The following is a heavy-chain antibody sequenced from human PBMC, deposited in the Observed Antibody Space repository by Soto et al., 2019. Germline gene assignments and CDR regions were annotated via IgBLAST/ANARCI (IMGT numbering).Heavy chain of an antibody. V-gene: IGHV3-30-3*01. Sequence: GGSLRLSCAASGFTFSSYAMHWVRQAPGKGLEWVAVISYDGSNKYYADSVKGRFTISRDNSKNTLYLQMNSLRAEETAVYYCARDLDYDSSGYIDYWGQGTLVTVSS. CDR3: ARDLDYDSSGYIDY. CDR1: GFTFSSYA. D-gene: IGHD3-22*01. J-gene: IGHJ4*02. CDR2: ISYDGSNK.